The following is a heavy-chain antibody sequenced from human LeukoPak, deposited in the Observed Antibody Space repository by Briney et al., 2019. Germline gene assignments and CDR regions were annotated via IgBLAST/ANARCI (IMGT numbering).Heavy chain of an antibody. V-gene: IGHV3-23*01. D-gene: IGHD1-26*01. CDR3: AKSQATSGSYAADY. CDR2: ISGSGGST. J-gene: IGHJ4*02. Sequence: GGSLRLSCAASGFTFSSYAMSWVRQAPGKGLEWVSAISGSGGSTYYADSVKGRFTISRDNPKDTLYLQMNSLRAEDTAVYYCAKSQATSGSYAADYWGQGTLVTVSS. CDR1: GFTFSSYA.